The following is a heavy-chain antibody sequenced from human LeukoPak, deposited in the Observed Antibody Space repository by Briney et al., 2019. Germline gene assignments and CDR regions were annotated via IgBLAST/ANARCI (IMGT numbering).Heavy chain of an antibody. D-gene: IGHD1-26*01. CDR3: ATAGRRELLGAFDI. V-gene: IGHV1-2*02. J-gene: IGHJ3*02. CDR1: GYTFTGYY. CDR2: INPNSGGT. Sequence: GASVKVSCKASGYTFTGYYMHWVRQAPGQGLEWMGWINPNSGGTNYAQKFQGRVTMTEDTSTDTAYMELSSLRSEDTAVYYCATAGRRELLGAFDIWGQGTTVTVSS.